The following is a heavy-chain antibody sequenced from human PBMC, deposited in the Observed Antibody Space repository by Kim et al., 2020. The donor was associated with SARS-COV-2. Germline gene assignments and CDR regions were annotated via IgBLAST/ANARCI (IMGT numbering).Heavy chain of an antibody. J-gene: IGHJ4*02. V-gene: IGHV1-3*01. Sequence: GNTKHAKQFQGRVTITRDTSAGQAYMGLSSLSSEDTAVYYCARGGPFDYWGQGTLVTVSS. CDR2: GNT. CDR3: ARGGPFDY.